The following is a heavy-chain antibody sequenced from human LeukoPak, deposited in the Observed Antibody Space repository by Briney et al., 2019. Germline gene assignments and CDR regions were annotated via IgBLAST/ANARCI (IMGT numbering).Heavy chain of an antibody. D-gene: IGHD4-17*01. V-gene: IGHV1-69*13. J-gene: IGHJ3*02. CDR2: IIPIFGTA. CDR1: GYTFTSYY. CDR3: ARSLDYYGDSYDAFDI. Sequence: GASVKVSCKASGYTFTSYYMHWVRQAPGQGLEWMGGIIPIFGTANYAQKFQGRVTITADESTSTAYMELSSLRSEDTAVYYCARSLDYYGDSYDAFDIWGQGTMVTVSS.